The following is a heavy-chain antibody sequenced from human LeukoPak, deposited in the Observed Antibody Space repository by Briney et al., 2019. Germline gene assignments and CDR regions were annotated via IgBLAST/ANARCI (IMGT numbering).Heavy chain of an antibody. V-gene: IGHV4-30-4*01. J-gene: IGHJ3*02. Sequence: PSETLSLTCTVSGGSISSGDYYWSWIRQPPGKGLEWIGYIYYSGSTYYNPSLKSRVTISVDTSKNQFSLKLSSVTAADTAVYYCARVNYDILTGQAPDAFDIWGQGTMVTVSS. D-gene: IGHD3-9*01. CDR3: ARVNYDILTGQAPDAFDI. CDR1: GGSISSGDYY. CDR2: IYYSGST.